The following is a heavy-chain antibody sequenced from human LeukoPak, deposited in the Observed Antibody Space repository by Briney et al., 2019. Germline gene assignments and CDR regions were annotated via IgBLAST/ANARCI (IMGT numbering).Heavy chain of an antibody. D-gene: IGHD3-10*02. Sequence: QAGGSLRLSCAASGFTFSSYWMSWVRQAPGKGLEWVSYISSSGSTIYYADSVKGRFTISRDNAKNSLYLQMNSLRAEDTAVYCCAELGITMIGGVWGKGTTVTISS. J-gene: IGHJ6*04. CDR3: AELGITMIGGV. CDR1: GFTFSSYW. CDR2: ISSSGSTI. V-gene: IGHV3-48*04.